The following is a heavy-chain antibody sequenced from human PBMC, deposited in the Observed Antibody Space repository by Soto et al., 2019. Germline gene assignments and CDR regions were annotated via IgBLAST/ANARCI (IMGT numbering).Heavy chain of an antibody. CDR1: GGTFSTSA. D-gene: IGHD5-12*01. Sequence: QVQLEQSGAEVKKPGSSVKVSCKASGGTFSTSAIGWVRQAPGQGLEWMGGFIPIFPTPDYAHKFQGRLTXTXDXXTSTAYMELSGLKSDDTAVYYCARDKDRLQLGGNYYYILDVWGQGTTVTVSS. J-gene: IGHJ6*02. CDR3: ARDKDRLQLGGNYYYILDV. CDR2: FIPIFPTP. V-gene: IGHV1-69*05.